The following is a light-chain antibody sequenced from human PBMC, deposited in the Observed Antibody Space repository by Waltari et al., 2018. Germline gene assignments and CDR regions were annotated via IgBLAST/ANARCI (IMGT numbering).Light chain of an antibody. Sequence: DIQMTQSPSTLSASEGDRVTITCRASHTINNYLAWYQQKPGKGPKLAIYDSSSLEIGVPSRFSGSGSGTEFTLTISSLQPDDFATYYCQQYDFYSLTFGGGTRVEIK. V-gene: IGKV1-5*01. J-gene: IGKJ4*01. CDR3: QQYDFYSLT. CDR2: DSS. CDR1: HTINNY.